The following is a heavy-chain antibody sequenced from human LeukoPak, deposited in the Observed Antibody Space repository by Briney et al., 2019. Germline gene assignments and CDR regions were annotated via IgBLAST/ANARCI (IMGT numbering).Heavy chain of an antibody. CDR3: ARDCSGGSCYVSLDH. CDR1: GYTITNYG. CDR2: INTGNGNT. J-gene: IGHJ4*02. D-gene: IGHD2-15*01. Sequence: GASVKVSCKTSGYTITNYGMHWVRQAPRQSPEWMGWINTGNGNTKSSQKFQDRVTLTRDTSASTAYMELNSLSSEDTAVYYCARDCSGGSCYVSLDHWGQGTLVTVSS. V-gene: IGHV1-3*04.